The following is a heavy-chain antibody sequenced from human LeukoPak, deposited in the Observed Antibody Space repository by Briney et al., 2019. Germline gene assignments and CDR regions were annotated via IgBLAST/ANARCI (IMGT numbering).Heavy chain of an antibody. V-gene: IGHV4-31*03. CDR1: GDSISSGGYY. Sequence: PSETLSLTCTVSGDSISSGGYYWNWIRQHPGKGLEWIGYTYYTGNTYYNPSLQSRATISVDTSKNQFSLNLSSVTAADTAVYYCARGLRYYYDSSGYSLFDYWGQGTLVTVSS. D-gene: IGHD3-22*01. CDR3: ARGLRYYYDSSGYSLFDY. CDR2: TYYTGNT. J-gene: IGHJ4*02.